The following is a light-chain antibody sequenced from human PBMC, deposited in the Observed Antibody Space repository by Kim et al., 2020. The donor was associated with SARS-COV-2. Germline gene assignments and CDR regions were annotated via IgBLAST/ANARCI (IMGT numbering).Light chain of an antibody. J-gene: IGLJ1*01. V-gene: IGLV2-8*01. Sequence: GQSVTISCTGTSSAVGGYYYVAWYQQHPGKAPKLMIYGVSKRPSGVPDRFSGSKSGNTASLTVSGLQAEDEADYYCSSYAGSNNYVFGTGTKVTVL. CDR1: SSAVGGYYY. CDR3: SSYAGSNNYV. CDR2: GVS.